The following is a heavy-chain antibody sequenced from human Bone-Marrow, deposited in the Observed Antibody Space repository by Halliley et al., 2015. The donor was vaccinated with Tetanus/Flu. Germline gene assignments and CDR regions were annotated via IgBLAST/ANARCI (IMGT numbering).Heavy chain of an antibody. J-gene: IGHJ6*02. D-gene: IGHD2-2*01. CDR2: ISSSSVYI. Sequence: SLRLSCAASGFTFSTSEMSWVRQAPGKGLEWVSSISSSSVYIYYADSVRGRFTISRENAKNSLYLQMNSLRADDTAVYYCARDACSGATCSLRSSDGMDVWGQGTTVTVSS. CDR1: GFTFSTSE. V-gene: IGHV3-21*01. CDR3: ARDACSGATCSLRSSDGMDV.